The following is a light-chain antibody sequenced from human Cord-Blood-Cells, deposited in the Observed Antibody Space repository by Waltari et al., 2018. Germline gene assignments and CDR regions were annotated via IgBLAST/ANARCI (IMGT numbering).Light chain of an antibody. V-gene: IGLV6-57*01. J-gene: IGLJ3*02. CDR1: RCRLSSHY. CDR3: QSYDSSNWV. CDR2: EDN. Sequence: NFIPTPPHPVSEAPGENVTPSFTPHRCRLSSHYWPRYQPPPGSSPTPVIYEDNQQTSGVPARFSSSINSSSNSASRTMSGLKTEDEADYYCQSYDSSNWVFGGGTKLTVL.